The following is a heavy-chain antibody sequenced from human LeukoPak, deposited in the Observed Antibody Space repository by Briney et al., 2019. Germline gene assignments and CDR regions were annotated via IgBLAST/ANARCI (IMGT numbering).Heavy chain of an antibody. Sequence: ASVKVSCKASGYTFTGYYMHWMRQAPGQGLEWMGWINPNSGGTNYAQKFQGRVTMTRDTSISTAYMELSRLRSDDTAVYYCARDLGIAVAGHYWGQGTLVTVSS. CDR2: INPNSGGT. J-gene: IGHJ4*02. V-gene: IGHV1-2*02. CDR3: ARDLGIAVAGHY. CDR1: GYTFTGYY. D-gene: IGHD6-19*01.